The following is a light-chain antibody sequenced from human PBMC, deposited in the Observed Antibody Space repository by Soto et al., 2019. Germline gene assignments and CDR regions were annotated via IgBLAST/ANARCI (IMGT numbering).Light chain of an antibody. J-gene: IGKJ3*01. CDR1: QIINTW. Sequence: DIQMTQSPSSLSASVGDRVTITCRASQIINTWLAWYQQKPGKAPKLVIYRASNLVNGVPSRFSGSGSGTEFTLTISSPQPDDFSIYYCQQSETYSGTFGPGTKVDL. CDR3: QQSETYSGT. CDR2: RAS. V-gene: IGKV1-5*03.